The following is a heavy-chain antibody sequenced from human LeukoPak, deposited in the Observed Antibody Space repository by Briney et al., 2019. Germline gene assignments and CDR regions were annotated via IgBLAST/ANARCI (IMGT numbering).Heavy chain of an antibody. V-gene: IGHV1-46*01. Sequence: PGRSLRLSCAASGFTFTSYYMHWVRQAPGQGLEWMGIINPSGGSTSYAQKFQGRVTMTRDTSTSTVYMELSSLRSEDTAVYYCASYGSVRPPYDAFDIWGQGTMVTVSS. J-gene: IGHJ3*02. CDR1: GFTFTSYY. CDR3: ASYGSVRPPYDAFDI. D-gene: IGHD3-10*01. CDR2: INPSGGST.